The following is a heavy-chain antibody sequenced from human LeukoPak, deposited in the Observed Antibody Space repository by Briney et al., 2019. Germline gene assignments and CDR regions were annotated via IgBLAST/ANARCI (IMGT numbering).Heavy chain of an antibody. CDR2: ISYDGSNK. J-gene: IGHJ3*02. V-gene: IGHV3-30-3*01. CDR1: GFTLSTYA. Sequence: GGSLRLSCAASGFTLSTYAMHWVRQAPGKGLGWGAVISYDGSNKYYADSVKGRFTISRDKSKNTLYLQMNSLRAEDTAVYYCAREHTVTNLDAFDIWGQGTMVTVSS. CDR3: AREHTVTNLDAFDI. D-gene: IGHD4-17*01.